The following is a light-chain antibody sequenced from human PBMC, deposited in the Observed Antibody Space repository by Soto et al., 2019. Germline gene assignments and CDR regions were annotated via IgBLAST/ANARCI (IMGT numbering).Light chain of an antibody. CDR3: LLTYSGHLN. V-gene: IGKV1-39*01. CDR1: QSISTS. CDR2: AAS. J-gene: IGKJ2*01. Sequence: DIQMAQSPSSLSASVGGRVTITCRASQSISTSLNWYQQKSGKAPHLLVYAASSLQSGIPPRLSGSGSGTEFSITISSLQPEDSATDYCLLTYSGHLNFCQRIEREIK.